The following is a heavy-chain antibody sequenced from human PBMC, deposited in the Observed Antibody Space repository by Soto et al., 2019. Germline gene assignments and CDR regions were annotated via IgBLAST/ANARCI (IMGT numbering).Heavy chain of an antibody. D-gene: IGHD3-22*01. J-gene: IGHJ3*01. CDR3: ASERSRDDSNTVDALDV. V-gene: IGHV1-69*04. CDR2: IIPLVHII. Sequence: QVQLVQSGAEVKKPGSSVKVSCKASGGFYSIKTISWVRQAPGQGLEWMGRIIPLVHIINNAQKFQGRVAISADKSTSTAYMELSSLKSDDTARYCCASERSRDDSNTVDALDVWGQGTMVTVSS. CDR1: GGFYSIKT.